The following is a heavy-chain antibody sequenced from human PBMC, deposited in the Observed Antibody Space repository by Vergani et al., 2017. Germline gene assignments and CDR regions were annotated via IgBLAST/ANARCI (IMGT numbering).Heavy chain of an antibody. CDR1: GFSFGDYA. V-gene: IGHV3-49*04. D-gene: IGHD5-18*01. J-gene: IGHJ4*02. CDR2: IRNKAYGGTT. CDR3: SRGRGYSFGYSDY. Sequence: EVQLVESGGGLVPPGRSLRLSCAASGFSFGDYAMTWVRQAPGKGLEWVAFIRNKAYGGTTEYAASVKGRFTISRDDSKRLASLQLSCLKTEDTALYFCSRGRGYSFGYSDYWGQGTLVTVSS.